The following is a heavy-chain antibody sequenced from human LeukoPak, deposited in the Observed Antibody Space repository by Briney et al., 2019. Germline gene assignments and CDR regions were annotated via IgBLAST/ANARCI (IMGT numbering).Heavy chain of an antibody. CDR2: ISGVGSTI. CDR3: ARDYHDTSSGAFDV. V-gene: IGHV3-11*01. CDR1: GFTFNACF. Sequence: GGSLRLSCAASGFTFNACFMTWVRQAPGKGLEWVSYISGVGSTIFYADSVKGRFTVSRDNAKNSLFLQMNSLRAEDTALYYCARDYHDTSSGAFDVWGQGTMVTVSS. D-gene: IGHD6-25*01. J-gene: IGHJ3*01.